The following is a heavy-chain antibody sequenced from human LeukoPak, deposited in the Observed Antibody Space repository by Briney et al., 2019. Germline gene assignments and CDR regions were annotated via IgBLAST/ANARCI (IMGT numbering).Heavy chain of an antibody. V-gene: IGHV3-23*01. CDR3: AKDGAVAGTTPYYFDY. CDR1: GFTFSSYA. Sequence: GGPLRLSCAASGFTFSSYAMSWVRQAPGKGLEWVSGISGSGGNTYYADSVKGRFTISRDDSKNTLYLQMNSLRAEDTALYYCAKDGAVAGTTPYYFDYWGQGTLVTVSS. CDR2: ISGSGGNT. D-gene: IGHD6-19*01. J-gene: IGHJ4*02.